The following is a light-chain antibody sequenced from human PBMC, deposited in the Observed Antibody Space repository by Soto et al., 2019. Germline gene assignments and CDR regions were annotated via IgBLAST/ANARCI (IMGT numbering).Light chain of an antibody. CDR1: ETVAGSY. V-gene: IGKV3D-20*02. Sequence: EIVLTQSPGTLSLSPGERATLSCRASETVAGSYLAWYQQKPGQAPRLLIHGASTRATGIADRFSGSGSGTDFTLTISSLEPEDFAVYYCQQRSNSITFGQGTRLEIK. CDR2: GAS. J-gene: IGKJ5*01. CDR3: QQRSNSIT.